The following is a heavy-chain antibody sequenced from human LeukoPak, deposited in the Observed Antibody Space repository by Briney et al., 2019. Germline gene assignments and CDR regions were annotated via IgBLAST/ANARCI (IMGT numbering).Heavy chain of an antibody. CDR2: INPSGGST. Sequence: ASVKVSCKASGYTFTSYYMHWVRQAPGQGLEWMGIINPSGGSTSYAQKFQGRVTMTRDTSTSTVYMELSSLRSEDTAVYYCAKVAVYYDILTGYDYWGQGTLVTVSS. J-gene: IGHJ4*02. CDR3: AKVAVYYDILTGYDY. CDR1: GYTFTSYY. V-gene: IGHV1-46*01. D-gene: IGHD3-9*01.